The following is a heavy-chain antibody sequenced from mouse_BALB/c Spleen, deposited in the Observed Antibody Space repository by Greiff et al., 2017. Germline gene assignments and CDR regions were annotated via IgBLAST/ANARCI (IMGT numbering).Heavy chain of an antibody. CDR1: GYTFTDYN. CDR3: ARWYYGSSHYFDY. CDR2: INPNNGGT. Sequence: VQLQQSGPELVKPGASVKIPCKASGYTFTDYNMDWVKQSHGKSLEWIGDINPNNGGTIYNQKFKGKATLTVDKSSSTAYMELRSLTSEDTAVYYCARWYYGSSHYFDYWGQGTTLTVSS. V-gene: IGHV1-18*01. J-gene: IGHJ2*01. D-gene: IGHD1-1*01.